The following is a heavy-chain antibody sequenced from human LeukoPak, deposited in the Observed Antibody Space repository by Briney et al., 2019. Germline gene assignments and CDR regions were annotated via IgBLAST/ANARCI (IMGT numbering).Heavy chain of an antibody. V-gene: IGHV5-51*01. CDR1: GYTFTDFW. CDR3: ARLADTTS. CDR2: IYPGDSDT. D-gene: IGHD1-26*01. J-gene: IGHJ5*02. Sequence: PGESLNISCKGSGYTFTDFWIAWVRHMPGKGLEWMGIIYPGDSDTRYSPSFQGHVTISADKSTTTAYLQWSTLKTSDTAIYFCARLADTTSWGQGTLVTVSS.